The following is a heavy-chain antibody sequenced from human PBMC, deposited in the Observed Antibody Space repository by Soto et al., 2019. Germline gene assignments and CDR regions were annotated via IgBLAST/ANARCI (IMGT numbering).Heavy chain of an antibody. J-gene: IGHJ4*02. CDR2: ISYDGSNK. CDR3: AREDGDYVGGYFDY. V-gene: IGHV3-30-3*01. Sequence: PGGSLRLSCAASGFTFSSYAMHWVRQAPGKGLEWVAVISYDGSNKYYADSVKGRFTISRDNSKNTLYLQMNSLRAEDTAVYYCAREDGDYVGGYFDYWGQGTLVTVSS. D-gene: IGHD4-17*01. CDR1: GFTFSSYA.